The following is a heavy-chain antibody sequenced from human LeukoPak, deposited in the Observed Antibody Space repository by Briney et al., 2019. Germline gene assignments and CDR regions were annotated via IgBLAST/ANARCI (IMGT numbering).Heavy chain of an antibody. Sequence: GGSLRLPCVASRFTFSNHYMSWVRQAPGKGLEWVSVIYSVGSTYYADSVKGRFTISRDNSKNTLYLQMNSLRAEDTAVYYCAREENWFDPWGQGTLVTVSS. CDR1: RFTFSNHY. V-gene: IGHV3-66*01. CDR3: AREENWFDP. CDR2: IYSVGST. J-gene: IGHJ5*02.